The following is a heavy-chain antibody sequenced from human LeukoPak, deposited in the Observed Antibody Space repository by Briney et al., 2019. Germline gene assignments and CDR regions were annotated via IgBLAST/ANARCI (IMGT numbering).Heavy chain of an antibody. CDR3: ARGTLTFGGVIGY. CDR2: INPNSGGT. Sequence: GASVKVSCKASGYTFTGYYMHWVRQAPGQGLEWMGRINPNSGGTNYAQKFQGRVTMTRDTSISTAYMELSRLRSDDTAVYYCARGTLTFGGVIGYWGQGTLVTVSS. V-gene: IGHV1-2*06. CDR1: GYTFTGYY. J-gene: IGHJ4*02. D-gene: IGHD3-16*02.